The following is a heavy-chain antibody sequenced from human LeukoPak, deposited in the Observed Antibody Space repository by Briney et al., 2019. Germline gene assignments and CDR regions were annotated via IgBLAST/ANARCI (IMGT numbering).Heavy chain of an antibody. CDR2: IIPIVGTT. V-gene: IGHV1-69*01. D-gene: IGHD2-15*01. CDR3: ARVPADHHSIVDY. J-gene: IGHJ4*02. CDR1: VGTFSNYA. Sequence: SVTVSFKSSVGTFSNYAISWVRQAPGQGLEWMGVIIPIVGTTNYAQKFQGRVTISADASTNTLYMDLSSLGSEDTAVYYCARVPADHHSIVDYWGQGTLVTVSS.